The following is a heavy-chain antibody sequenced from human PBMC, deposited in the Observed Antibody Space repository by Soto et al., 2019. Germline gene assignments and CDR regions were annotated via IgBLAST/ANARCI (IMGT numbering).Heavy chain of an antibody. J-gene: IGHJ1*01. V-gene: IGHV3-23*01. CDR3: AKGVPGIAVAGTGYFQH. D-gene: IGHD6-19*01. Sequence: GGSLRLYCAASGFTFSSYAMSWVRQAPGKGLEWVSGISGSGDSTYYADSVKGRFTISRDNSKNTLYLQMNSLRAEDTAVYYCAKGVPGIAVAGTGYFQHWGQGTLVTVCS. CDR2: ISGSGDST. CDR1: GFTFSSYA.